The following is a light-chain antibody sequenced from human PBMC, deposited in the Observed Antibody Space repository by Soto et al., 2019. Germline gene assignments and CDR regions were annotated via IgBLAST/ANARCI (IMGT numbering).Light chain of an antibody. CDR1: QSISTY. CDR2: AAS. CDR3: QQSHRSPRT. J-gene: IGKJ4*02. Sequence: DIPMTQSPSSLSASVGHRVTISCRARQSISTYFNWYQQKPGKAPKLLIFAASSLQRGGPSRFSGGGSGTDFTFTISSLQPGDFATYYCQQSHRSPRTLGGGTTVEIK. V-gene: IGKV1-39*01.